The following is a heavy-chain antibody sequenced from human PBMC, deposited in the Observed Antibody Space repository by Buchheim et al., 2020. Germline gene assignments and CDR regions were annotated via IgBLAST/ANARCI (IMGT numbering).Heavy chain of an antibody. CDR3: ARDSEYCSSTSCYNRGWFDP. Sequence: QVQLVQSGAEVKKPGASVKVSCKASGYTFTSYYMHWVRQAPGQGLEWMGIINPSGGSTSYAQNFQGRVTMTRDTSPSTVYMELSSLRSEDTAVYYCARDSEYCSSTSCYNRGWFDPWGQGTL. CDR1: GYTFTSYY. J-gene: IGHJ5*02. V-gene: IGHV1-46*01. D-gene: IGHD2-2*02. CDR2: INPSGGST.